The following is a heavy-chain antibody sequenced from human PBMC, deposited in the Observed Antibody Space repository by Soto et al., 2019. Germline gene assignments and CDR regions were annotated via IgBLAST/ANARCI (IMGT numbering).Heavy chain of an antibody. Sequence: HEHLVQSGAEVKRPGASLKVSCKASGYSFTGYYIHWVRQAPGQGLEWMGWINPDSGATNYAQNLQSRVALTTVATTSTAYMELKNLTSDDMAVNYCARDTFVGSRGWDAFDSWGQGTVVTVSS. CDR3: ARDTFVGSRGWDAFDS. J-gene: IGHJ4*02. CDR2: INPDSGAT. D-gene: IGHD6-19*01. CDR1: GYSFTGYY. V-gene: IGHV1-2*02.